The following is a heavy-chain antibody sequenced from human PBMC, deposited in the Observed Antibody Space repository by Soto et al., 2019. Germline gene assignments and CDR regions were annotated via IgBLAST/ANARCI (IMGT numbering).Heavy chain of an antibody. CDR1: GFTFGPYW. V-gene: IGHV3-74*01. CDR2: INSAGSST. CDR3: ASGGSGYYNY. D-gene: IGHD3-22*01. Sequence: EVQLVESGGGLVQPGGSLRLSCAASGFTFGPYWMHWVRQVPGKGLVWLSRINSAGSSTNYADSVKGRFTISRDNAKSTLSLQMHSLRAEDTAVYYCASGGSGYYNYWGQGTLVTVSS. J-gene: IGHJ4*02.